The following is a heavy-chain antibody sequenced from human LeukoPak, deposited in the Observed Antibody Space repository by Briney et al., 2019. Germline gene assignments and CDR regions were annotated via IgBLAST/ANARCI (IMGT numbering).Heavy chain of an antibody. CDR1: GYSFTSYW. V-gene: IGHV5-10-1*01. D-gene: IGHD4-17*01. Sequence: GQSLRISCKGSGYSFTSYWISWVRQMPGKGLEWMGRIDPSDSYTNYSPSFQGHVTISADKSISTAYLQWSSLKASDTAMYYCARDYGDYSCFDPWGQGTLVTVS. CDR2: IDPSDSYT. J-gene: IGHJ5*02. CDR3: ARDYGDYSCFDP.